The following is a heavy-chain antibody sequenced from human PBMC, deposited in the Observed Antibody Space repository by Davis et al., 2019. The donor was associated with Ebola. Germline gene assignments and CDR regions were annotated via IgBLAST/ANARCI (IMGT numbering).Heavy chain of an antibody. J-gene: IGHJ5*02. V-gene: IGHV4-30-2*02. CDR2: IYHSGST. CDR3: ARLVVPAAIGWGWFDP. Sequence: SETLSLTCAVSGGSISSGGYSWSWIRQPPGKGLEWIGEIYHSGSTNYNPSLKSRVTISVDKSKNQFSLKLSSVTAADTAVYYCARLVVPAAIGWGWFDPWGQGTLVTVSS. CDR1: GGSISSGGYS. D-gene: IGHD2-2*02.